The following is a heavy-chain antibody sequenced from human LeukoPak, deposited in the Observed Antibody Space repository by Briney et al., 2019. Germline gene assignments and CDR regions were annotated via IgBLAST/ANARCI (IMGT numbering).Heavy chain of an antibody. CDR1: GGTFSSYT. CDR3: ARGPLFGATVVGLFDY. Sequence: GASVKVSCKASGGTFSSYTISWVRQAPGQGLEWMGRIIPILGIANYAQKFQGRVTITADKSTSTAYMELSSLRSKDTAVYYCARGPLFGATVVGLFDYWGQGTLVTVSS. V-gene: IGHV1-69*02. CDR2: IIPILGIA. D-gene: IGHD4-23*01. J-gene: IGHJ4*02.